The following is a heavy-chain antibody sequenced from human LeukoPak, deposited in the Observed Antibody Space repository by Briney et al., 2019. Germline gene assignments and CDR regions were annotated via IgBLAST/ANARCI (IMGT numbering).Heavy chain of an antibody. CDR3: ASLGNIAATGTGWFDP. CDR1: GGSISSSSYY. CDR2: INHSGST. Sequence: PSETLSLTCTVSGGSISSSSYYWSWIRQPPGKGLEWIGEINHSGSTNYNPSLKSRVTISVDTSKNQFSLRLSSVTAADTAVYYCASLGNIAATGTGWFDPWGQGTLVTVSS. V-gene: IGHV4-39*07. J-gene: IGHJ5*02. D-gene: IGHD6-13*01.